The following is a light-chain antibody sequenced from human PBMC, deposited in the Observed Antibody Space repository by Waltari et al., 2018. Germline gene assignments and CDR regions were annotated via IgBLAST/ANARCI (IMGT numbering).Light chain of an antibody. CDR2: WAS. CDR1: QSVFDRSENKKY. Sequence: QSVFDRSENKKYLAGYQPKPGQPPKLLFYWASTRESGVPDRFSASGSGTDFTLTINNLQAEDVAVYYCQQYYRSRTFGQGTKVEIK. J-gene: IGKJ1*01. V-gene: IGKV4-1*01. CDR3: QQYYRSRT.